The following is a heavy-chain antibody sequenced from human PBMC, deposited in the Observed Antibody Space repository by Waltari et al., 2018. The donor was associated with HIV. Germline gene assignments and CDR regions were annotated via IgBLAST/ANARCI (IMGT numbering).Heavy chain of an antibody. CDR3: ATGGGIVVVTANDYYYGMDV. CDR2: FDPEDGET. D-gene: IGHD2-21*02. CDR1: GYTLTELP. V-gene: IGHV1-24*01. Sequence: QVQLVQPGAEVKTPGASVKVSCKVSGYTLTELPMHWVRRAPGHGIEWMGCFDPEDGETIYAQKFQGRVTMTEDTSTDTAYMELSSLRSEDTAVYYCATGGGIVVVTANDYYYGMDVWGQGTTVTVSS. J-gene: IGHJ6*02.